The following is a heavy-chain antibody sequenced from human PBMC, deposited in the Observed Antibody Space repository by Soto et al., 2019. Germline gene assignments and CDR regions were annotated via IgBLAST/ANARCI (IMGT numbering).Heavy chain of an antibody. CDR3: ARGQHDYVWGSYRSNTNWFDP. D-gene: IGHD3-16*02. Sequence: QVQLQESGPGLVKPSQTLSLTCTVSGGSISSGGYYWSWIRQHPGKGLEWIGYIYYSGSTYYNPSLKSRVTISVDTSKNQFSLKLSSVTAADTAVYYCARGQHDYVWGSYRSNTNWFDPWGQGTLVTVSS. CDR1: GGSISSGGYY. CDR2: IYYSGST. J-gene: IGHJ5*02. V-gene: IGHV4-31*03.